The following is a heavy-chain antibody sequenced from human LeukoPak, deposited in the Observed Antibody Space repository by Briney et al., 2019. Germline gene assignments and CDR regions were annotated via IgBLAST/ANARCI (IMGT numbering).Heavy chain of an antibody. D-gene: IGHD5-12*01. Sequence: EGSLRLSCAASGFTLSTYDMHWVRQAPGEGLEWGSYISSSSSYIYYADSVKGRFTISRDNAKNSLYLQMNSLRAEDTAVYYCARRVATIGEAFDYWGQGTLVTVSS. J-gene: IGHJ4*02. CDR2: ISSSSSYI. CDR1: GFTLSTYD. V-gene: IGHV3-21*01. CDR3: ARRVATIGEAFDY.